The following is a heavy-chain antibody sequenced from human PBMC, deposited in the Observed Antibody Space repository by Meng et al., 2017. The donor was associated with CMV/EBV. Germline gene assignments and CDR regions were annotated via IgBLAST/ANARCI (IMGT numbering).Heavy chain of an antibody. J-gene: IGHJ2*01. V-gene: IGHV1-69*12. Sequence: QAQLVQLGAEVKTPGSSVKVSCKASGGTFSSYASSWVRQAPGQGLEWMGGSIPIFGTANYAQKFQGRVTITADESTSTAYMELSSLRSEDTAVYYCASVTGIGWWYFDLWGRGTLVTVSS. CDR3: ASVTGIGWWYFDL. CDR2: SIPIFGTA. D-gene: IGHD1-20*01. CDR1: GGTFSSYA.